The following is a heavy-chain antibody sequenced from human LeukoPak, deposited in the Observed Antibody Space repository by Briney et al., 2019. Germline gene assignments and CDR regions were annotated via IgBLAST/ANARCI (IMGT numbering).Heavy chain of an antibody. Sequence: PGGSLRLSCAASGFTFSAFWMSWVRQAPGRGPEWVANIKQDGSEKYYVDSVKGRFTISRDNAKNPLYLQMTSLRAEDTAVYYCARDSGYGSDYWGQGTLVTVSS. CDR3: ARDSGYGSDY. V-gene: IGHV3-7*01. CDR1: GFTFSAFW. J-gene: IGHJ4*02. D-gene: IGHD3-10*01. CDR2: IKQDGSEK.